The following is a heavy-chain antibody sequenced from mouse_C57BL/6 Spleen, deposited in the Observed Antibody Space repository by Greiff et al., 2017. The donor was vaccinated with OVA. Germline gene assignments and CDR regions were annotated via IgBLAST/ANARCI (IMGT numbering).Heavy chain of an antibody. CDR1: GFTFSDSG. V-gene: IGHV5-17*01. CDR2: ISSGSSTL. J-gene: IGHJ2*01. Sequence: EVMLVESGGGLVKPGGSLKLSCAASGFTFSDSGMHWVRQAPEKGLEWVAYISSGSSTLYSADTVKGRFTISRDNAKNTLCLQMARRRSEDTAMYYWARRYYGSSSHFDDWGQGTTLTVSS. D-gene: IGHD1-1*01. CDR3: ARRYYGSSSHFDD.